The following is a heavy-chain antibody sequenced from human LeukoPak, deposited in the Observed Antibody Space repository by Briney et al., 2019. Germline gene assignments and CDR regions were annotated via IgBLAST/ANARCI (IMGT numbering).Heavy chain of an antibody. J-gene: IGHJ3*02. CDR2: IYYSGRT. V-gene: IGHV4-39*07. Sequence: SETLSLTCTVSGGSISSSNHYWGWIRQPPGKGLECIGSIYYSGRTYYNPSLKSRVTISLDTSKNQFSLKLSSVTAADTAVYYCARDGLGTRTGGAFDIWGQGTMVTVSS. CDR1: GGSISSSNHY. CDR3: ARDGLGTRTGGAFDI. D-gene: IGHD1-14*01.